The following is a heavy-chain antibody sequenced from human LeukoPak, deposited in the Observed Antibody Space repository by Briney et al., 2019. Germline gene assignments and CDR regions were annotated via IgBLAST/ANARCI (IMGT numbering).Heavy chain of an antibody. CDR2: ISHKNDVT. J-gene: IGHJ3*02. V-gene: IGHV1-2*02. Sequence: ASVPVTFMSYVYTFSDYFRHWMRPAPCKGGDWMGWISHKNDVTRYAGKFQGRVTMTKNTSINTAYMEVSSHKSNDTAAYYCARGPNHGAFDIWGQGTMVTVSS. CDR1: VYTFSDYF. CDR3: ARGPNHGAFDI.